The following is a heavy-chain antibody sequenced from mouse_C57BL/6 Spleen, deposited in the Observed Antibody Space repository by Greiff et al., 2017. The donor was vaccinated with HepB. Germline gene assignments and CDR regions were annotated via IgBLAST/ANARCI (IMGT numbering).Heavy chain of an antibody. CDR2: INPSNGGT. V-gene: IGHV1-53*01. CDR3: ARGDRLSGVLTYYAMDY. CDR1: GYTFTSYW. Sequence: QVQLQQPGTELVKPGASVKLSCKASGYTFTSYWMHWVKQRPGQGLEWIGNINPSNGGTNYNEKFKSKATLTVDKSSSTAYMQLSSLTSEDSAVYYCARGDRLSGVLTYYAMDYWGQGTSVTVSS. J-gene: IGHJ4*01. D-gene: IGHD3-2*02.